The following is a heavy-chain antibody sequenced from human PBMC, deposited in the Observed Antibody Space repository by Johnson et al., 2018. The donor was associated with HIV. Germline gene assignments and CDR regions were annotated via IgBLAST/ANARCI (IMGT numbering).Heavy chain of an antibody. CDR3: ARDQGATGSYWLFGVRYAFDI. CDR1: GFTFSSYA. J-gene: IGHJ3*02. CDR2: ISSDGGST. V-gene: IGHV3-30*04. Sequence: QVQLVESGGGVVQPGRSLRLSCAASGFTFSSYAMHWVRQAPGKGLEWVAVISSDGGSTSYADSLKGRFIISRDNSKNTLYVQMNSLRAEDTSMYYCARDQGATGSYWLFGVRYAFDIGGQGPIVTVSS. D-gene: IGHD3-9*01.